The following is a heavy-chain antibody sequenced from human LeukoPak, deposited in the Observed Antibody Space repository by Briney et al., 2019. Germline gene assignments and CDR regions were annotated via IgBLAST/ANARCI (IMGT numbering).Heavy chain of an antibody. CDR2: INTNTGNP. Sequence: GASVKVSCKASGYTFTSYATNWVRQAPGQGLEWMGWINTNTGNPTYAQGFTGRFVFSLDTSVSTAYLQICSLKAEDTAVYYCARDLPTGYYYGMDVWGQGTTVTVSS. V-gene: IGHV7-4-1*01. D-gene: IGHD4-17*01. CDR3: ARDLPTGYYYGMDV. J-gene: IGHJ6*02. CDR1: GYTFTSYA.